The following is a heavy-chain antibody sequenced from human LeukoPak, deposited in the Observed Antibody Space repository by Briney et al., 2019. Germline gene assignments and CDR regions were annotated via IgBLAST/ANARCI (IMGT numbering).Heavy chain of an antibody. CDR2: MNQLGNEK. Sequence: GESLKISCAASKFTFSNYFMSWVRQAPGKGLEWVAYMNQLGNEKKYLDSVKGRSTISRDNAKNSLYLQMNSLRAEDTAVYYCARGTYYYEFWGQGTLVTVSS. CDR3: ARGTYYYEF. D-gene: IGHD3-16*01. CDR1: KFTFSNYF. J-gene: IGHJ4*02. V-gene: IGHV3-7*04.